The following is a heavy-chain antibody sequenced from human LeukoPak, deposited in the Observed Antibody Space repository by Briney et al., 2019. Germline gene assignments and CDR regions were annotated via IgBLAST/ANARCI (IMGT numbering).Heavy chain of an antibody. D-gene: IGHD3-3*01. Sequence: GGSLRLSCAASGFTFSSYSMNWVRQAPGKGLEWVSSISSSSYIYYADSVKGRFTISRDNAKNSLYLQMNSLRAEDTAVYYCSSGGITIFGVVAKNAFDIWGQGTMVTVSS. CDR1: GFTFSSYS. J-gene: IGHJ3*02. V-gene: IGHV3-21*01. CDR2: ISSSSYI. CDR3: SSGGITIFGVVAKNAFDI.